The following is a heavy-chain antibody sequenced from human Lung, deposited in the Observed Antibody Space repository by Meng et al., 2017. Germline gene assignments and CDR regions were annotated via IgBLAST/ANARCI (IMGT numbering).Heavy chain of an antibody. Sequence: QVRLQEWAPGLLKPSETLSLTCVVSGGSFSDYYWSWIRQPPGKGLEWIGEINHSGSTNYNPSLESRATISVDTSQNNLSLKLSSVTAADSAVYYCARGPTTMAHDFDYWGQGTLVTVSS. CDR2: INHSGST. CDR3: ARGPTTMAHDFDY. V-gene: IGHV4-34*01. CDR1: GGSFSDYY. J-gene: IGHJ4*02. D-gene: IGHD4-11*01.